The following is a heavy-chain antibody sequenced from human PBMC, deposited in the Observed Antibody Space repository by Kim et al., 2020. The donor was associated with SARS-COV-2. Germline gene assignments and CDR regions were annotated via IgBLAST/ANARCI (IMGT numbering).Heavy chain of an antibody. J-gene: IGHJ4*02. CDR3: ADTIAVAGTFDY. V-gene: IGHV1-69*02. D-gene: IGHD6-19*01. Sequence: NYAQKFQGRVTITADKSTSTAYMELSSLRSEDTAVYYCADTIAVAGTFDYWGQGTLVTVSS.